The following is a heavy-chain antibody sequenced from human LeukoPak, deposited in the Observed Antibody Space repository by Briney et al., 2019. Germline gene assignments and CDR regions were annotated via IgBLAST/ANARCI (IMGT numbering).Heavy chain of an antibody. CDR2: ISSSSSYI. J-gene: IGHJ4*02. V-gene: IGHV3-21*01. D-gene: IGHD6-19*01. CDR3: ARGRGWYGFDY. Sequence: PGGSLRLSCAASGFTFSSYSMNWVRQAPGEGLEWVSSISSSSSYIYYADSVKGRFTISRDNAKNSLYLQMNSLRAEDTAVYYCARGRGWYGFDYWGQGTLVTVSS. CDR1: GFTFSSYS.